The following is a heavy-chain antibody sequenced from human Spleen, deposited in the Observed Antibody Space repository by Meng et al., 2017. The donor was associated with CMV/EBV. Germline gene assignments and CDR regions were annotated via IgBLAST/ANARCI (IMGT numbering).Heavy chain of an antibody. V-gene: IGHV3-66*04. Sequence: EVHLLESGGDLVQAGGSLRLSCAASGFIVSTYYMTWVRQAPGKGLEWVSVIYHDGRTYYADSVKGRFTMSRDNSKNTVHLQMNSLRVEDTAVYYCARHDWFDPWGQGTLVTVSS. CDR1: GFIVSTYY. CDR2: IYHDGRT. J-gene: IGHJ5*02. CDR3: ARHDWFDP.